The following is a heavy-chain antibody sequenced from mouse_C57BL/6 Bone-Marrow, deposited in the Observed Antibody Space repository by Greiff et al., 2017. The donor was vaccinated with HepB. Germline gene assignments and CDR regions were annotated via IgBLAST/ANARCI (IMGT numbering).Heavy chain of an antibody. J-gene: IGHJ4*01. D-gene: IGHD2-12*01. Sequence: LQQSGPELVKPGASVKISCKASGYAFSSSWMNWVKQRPGKGLEWIGRIYPGDGDTNYNGKFKGKATLTADKSSSTAYMQLSSLTSEDSAVYFCARLRRRDAMDYWGQGTSVTVSS. CDR2: IYPGDGDT. CDR1: GYAFSSSW. V-gene: IGHV1-82*01. CDR3: ARLRRRDAMDY.